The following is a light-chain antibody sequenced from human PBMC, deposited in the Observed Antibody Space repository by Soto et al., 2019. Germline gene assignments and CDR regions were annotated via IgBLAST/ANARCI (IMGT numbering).Light chain of an antibody. V-gene: IGKV1-5*03. J-gene: IGKJ1*01. CDR1: QSISSW. Sequence: DIQMTQSPSTLSASVGARVTITCRASQSISSWLAWYQQKPGKAPKLLIYKASSLESGVPSRFSGSGSGTEFTLTISSLQPDDFATYYCQQYNSYPWTFGQGTKV. CDR2: KAS. CDR3: QQYNSYPWT.